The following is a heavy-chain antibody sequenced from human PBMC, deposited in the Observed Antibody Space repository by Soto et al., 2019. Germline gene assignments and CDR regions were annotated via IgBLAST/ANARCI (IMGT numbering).Heavy chain of an antibody. CDR3: ARWVGASNWFDP. J-gene: IGHJ5*02. D-gene: IGHD1-26*01. CDR2: INTNTGDT. Sequence: QVQLVQSGAEVKEPGASVKVSCKTSGYTFTGYHIQWVRQAPGQGLEGMGWINTNTGDTNYAQKFQGWVTMTRDTSINTAYVQVSRLTSDDTAVYYCARWVGASNWFDPWGQGTLVTVSS. CDR1: GYTFTGYH. V-gene: IGHV1-2*04.